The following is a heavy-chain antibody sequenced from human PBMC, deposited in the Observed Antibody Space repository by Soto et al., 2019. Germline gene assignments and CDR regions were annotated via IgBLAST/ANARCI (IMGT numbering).Heavy chain of an antibody. D-gene: IGHD4-4*01. CDR1: GGSISSSSYY. Sequence: SETLSLTCTVSGGSISSSSYYWGWIRQPPGKGLEWIGSIYYSGSTYYNPSLKSRVTISVDTSKNQFSLKLSSVTAADTAVYYCARRDYNEYFDYWGQGTLVTVSS. J-gene: IGHJ4*02. CDR2: IYYSGST. CDR3: ARRDYNEYFDY. V-gene: IGHV4-39*01.